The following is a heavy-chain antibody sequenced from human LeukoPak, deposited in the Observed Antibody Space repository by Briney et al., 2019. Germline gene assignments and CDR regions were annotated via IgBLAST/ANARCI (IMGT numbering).Heavy chain of an antibody. Sequence: GGSLRLSCAASGFTFSSYGMHWVRQAPGKGLEWVAVIWYDGSNKYYADSVKGRFTISRDNSKNTLYLQMNSLRAEDTAVYYCARAETIVVVPAAVDYWGQGTLVTVSS. D-gene: IGHD2-2*01. CDR3: ARAETIVVVPAAVDY. J-gene: IGHJ4*02. CDR2: IWYDGSNK. CDR1: GFTFSSYG. V-gene: IGHV3-33*01.